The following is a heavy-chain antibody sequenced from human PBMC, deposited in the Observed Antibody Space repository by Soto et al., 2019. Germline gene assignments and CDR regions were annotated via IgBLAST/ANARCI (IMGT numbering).Heavy chain of an antibody. J-gene: IGHJ5*02. V-gene: IGHV4-30-4*01. CDR2: IYYSGST. CDR1: GGSISSGDYY. Sequence: SETLSLTRSVSGGSISSGDYYWSWIRHPPGKGLEWIGYIYYSGSTYYDPSLKSRVTISVDTSKNQFSLKLSSVTAADTAVYYCARTKLAAAGTEEGWFDPWGQGTLVTVSS. CDR3: ARTKLAAAGTEEGWFDP. D-gene: IGHD6-13*01.